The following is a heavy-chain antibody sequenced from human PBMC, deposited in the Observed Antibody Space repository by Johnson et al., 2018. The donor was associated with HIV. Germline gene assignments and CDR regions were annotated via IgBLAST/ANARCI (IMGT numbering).Heavy chain of an antibody. D-gene: IGHD1-26*01. V-gene: IGHV3-66*01. J-gene: IGHJ3*02. CDR2: IYSGGST. CDR1: GFTVSSNY. CDR3: VSREWELHAFDI. Sequence: VQLVESGGGLVQPGGSLRLSCAASGFTVSSNYMSWVRKAPGKGLEWVSVIYSGGSTYYADSVKGRFTISRDNAKNSLYLQMNSLRAEDTAVYYCVSREWELHAFDIWGQGTMVTVSS.